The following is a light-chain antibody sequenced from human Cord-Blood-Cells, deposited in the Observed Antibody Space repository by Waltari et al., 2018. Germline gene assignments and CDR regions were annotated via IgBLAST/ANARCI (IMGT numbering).Light chain of an antibody. V-gene: IGLV3-1*01. CDR1: KLGDKY. CDR3: QAWDNSTAV. J-gene: IGLJ2*01. Sequence: SYGLTQPPSVSVSPGQTASITCSGDKLGDKYACWYQQKPGKSPVLVIYQDSKRPSGIPERFSGSNSGNTATLTISGTQAMDEADYYCQAWDNSTAVFGGGTKLTVL. CDR2: QDS.